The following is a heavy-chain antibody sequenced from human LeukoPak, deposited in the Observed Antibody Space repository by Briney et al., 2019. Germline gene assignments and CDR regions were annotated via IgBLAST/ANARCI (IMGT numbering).Heavy chain of an antibody. Sequence: GGSLRLSCAASGFTFSSYSMNWVRQAPGKGLEWVSSISSSSSYIYYADSVKGRFTISRDNAKNSLYLQMNSLRAEDTAVYYCARDPPSDFWSGYYTIYWGQGTLVTVSS. CDR1: GFTFSSYS. J-gene: IGHJ4*02. V-gene: IGHV3-21*01. CDR3: ARDPPSDFWSGYYTIY. D-gene: IGHD3-3*01. CDR2: ISSSSSYI.